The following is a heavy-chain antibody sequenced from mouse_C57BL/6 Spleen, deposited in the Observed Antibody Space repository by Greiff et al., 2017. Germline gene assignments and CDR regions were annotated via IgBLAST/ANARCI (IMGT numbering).Heavy chain of an antibody. V-gene: IGHV1-80*01. CDR2: IYPGDGDT. D-gene: IGHD3-2*02. J-gene: IGHJ3*01. Sequence: QVQLKQSGAELVKPGASVKISCKASGYAFSSYWMNWVKQRPGKGLEWIGQIYPGDGDTNYNGKFKGKATLTADKSSSTAYMQLSSLTSEDSAVYFCAVDSSGYSWFAYWGQGTLVTVSA. CDR3: AVDSSGYSWFAY. CDR1: GYAFSSYW.